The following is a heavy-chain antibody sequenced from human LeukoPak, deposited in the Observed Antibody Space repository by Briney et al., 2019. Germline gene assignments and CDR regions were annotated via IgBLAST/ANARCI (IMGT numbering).Heavy chain of an antibody. CDR1: GGTFSRYA. CDR3: ARDNSVRDEAWWFNP. J-gene: IGHJ5*02. D-gene: IGHD5-24*01. V-gene: IGHV1-69*05. CDR2: IIPIFGTA. Sequence: VASVKVSCKASGGTFSRYAISWVRQAPGQGLEWMGGIIPIFGTANYAQKFQGRVTLTRDMSTSTDYLELSSLRSEDTAVYYCARDNSVRDEAWWFNPWGQGTLVTVSS.